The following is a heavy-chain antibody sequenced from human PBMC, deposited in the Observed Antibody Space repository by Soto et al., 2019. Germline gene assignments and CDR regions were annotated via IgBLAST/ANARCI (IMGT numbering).Heavy chain of an antibody. Sequence: SETLPLTYTVAGGSISSSSYDWGWIRQPPGKGLEWIGSIYYSGNTYYNPSLKGRVTISLDTSKNQFSLRLNSVTAADAAVYYCARSSIKPQVFMYPFDSWSQGTLVTVSS. CDR2: IYYSGNT. CDR3: ARSSIKPQVFMYPFDS. V-gene: IGHV4-39*01. D-gene: IGHD3-3*01. CDR1: GGSISSSSYD. J-gene: IGHJ4*02.